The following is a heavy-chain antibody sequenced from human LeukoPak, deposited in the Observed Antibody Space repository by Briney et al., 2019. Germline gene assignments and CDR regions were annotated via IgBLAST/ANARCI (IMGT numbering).Heavy chain of an antibody. J-gene: IGHJ3*02. V-gene: IGHV3-43D*03. CDR2: ISWDGGST. CDR3: AKDLLMTTFEAFDI. CDR1: GFTFSSYS. D-gene: IGHD3-16*01. Sequence: TGGSLRLSCAASGFTFSSYSMNWVRQAPGKGLEWVSLISWDGGSTYYADSVKGRFTISRDNSKNSLYLQMNSLGAEDTALYYCAKDLLMTTFEAFDIWGQGTMVTVSS.